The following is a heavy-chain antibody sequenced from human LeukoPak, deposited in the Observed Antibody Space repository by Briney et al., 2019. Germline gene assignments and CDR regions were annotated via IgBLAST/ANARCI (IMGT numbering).Heavy chain of an antibody. CDR3: ARVRAARHTEVGY. V-gene: IGHV4-30-4*08. CDR1: GGSISSGDYY. D-gene: IGHD6-6*01. CDR2: IYYSGST. J-gene: IGHJ4*02. Sequence: PSQTLSLTCTVSGGSISSGDYYWSWIRQPPGKGLEWIGYIYYSGSTYYNPSLKSRVTISVDTSKNQFSLKLSSVTAADTAVYYCARVRAARHTEVGYWGQGTLVTVSS.